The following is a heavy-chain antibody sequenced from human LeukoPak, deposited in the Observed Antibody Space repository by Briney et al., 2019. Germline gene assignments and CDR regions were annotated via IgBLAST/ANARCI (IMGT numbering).Heavy chain of an antibody. CDR3: ARDRYTGSYYGY. J-gene: IGHJ4*02. Sequence: PGGSLRLSCVASGFTFSSYWMTWVRQAPGKGLEWVANIKHDGSEKYYVDSVRGRFTISRDNAMNSLYLQMNSLRAEDTAVYYCARDRYTGSYYGYWGQGTLVTVSS. V-gene: IGHV3-7*01. CDR1: GFTFSSYW. D-gene: IGHD1-26*01. CDR2: IKHDGSEK.